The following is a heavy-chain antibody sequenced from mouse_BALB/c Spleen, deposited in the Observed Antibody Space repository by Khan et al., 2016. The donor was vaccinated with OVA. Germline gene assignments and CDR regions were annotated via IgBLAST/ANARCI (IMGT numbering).Heavy chain of an antibody. Sequence: EVELVESGGDLVKPGGSLKLSCAASGFTFSSYGMSWVRQTPDKRLEWVATTTSGGSYTYYPDSVKGRFTIPRDHAKNTLYLQMTSLKSAYTAMYYCARLGDSWGQGTLVTVSA. CDR3: ARLGDS. CDR1: GFTFSSYG. J-gene: IGHJ3*01. CDR2: TTSGGSYT. D-gene: IGHD2-13*01. V-gene: IGHV5-6*01.